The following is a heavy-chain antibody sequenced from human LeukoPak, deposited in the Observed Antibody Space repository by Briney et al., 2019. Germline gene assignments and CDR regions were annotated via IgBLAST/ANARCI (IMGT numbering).Heavy chain of an antibody. CDR2: IYYSGTT. CDR3: ARYDYYGSGTYWLYAFDI. Sequence: SETLSLTCTVSGGSISSYYWSWIRQPPGKGLEWIGYIYYSGTTNYNPSLKSRVTISVDTSKNQFSLKLSSVTAADTAVYYCARYDYYGSGTYWLYAFDIWGQGTMVTASS. J-gene: IGHJ3*02. V-gene: IGHV4-59*01. CDR1: GGSISSYY. D-gene: IGHD3-10*01.